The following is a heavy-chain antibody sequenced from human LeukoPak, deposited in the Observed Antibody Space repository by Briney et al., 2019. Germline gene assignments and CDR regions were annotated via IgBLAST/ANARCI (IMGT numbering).Heavy chain of an antibody. CDR3: ARDPGGYSGYDSEYYYYYYMDV. Sequence: GASVKVSCKASGYTFTSYYMHWVRQAPGQGLEWMGIINPSGGSTSYAQKFQGRVTMTRDTSTSTVYMELSSLRSEDTAVYYCARDPGGYSGYDSEYYYYYYMDVWGKGTTVTVSS. CDR1: GYTFTSYY. D-gene: IGHD5-12*01. J-gene: IGHJ6*03. CDR2: INPSGGST. V-gene: IGHV1-46*01.